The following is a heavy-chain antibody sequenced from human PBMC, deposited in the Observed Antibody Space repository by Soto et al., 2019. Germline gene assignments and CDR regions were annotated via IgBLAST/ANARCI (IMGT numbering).Heavy chain of an antibody. D-gene: IGHD5-12*01. Sequence: QVQLVQSGAEVKKPGSSVKVSCKASGGTFSSYAISWVRQPPGQGLEWMGGIIPIFGTANYAQKFQGRVTITADESTSTAYMELSRLRSEDTAVYYCARVKGLEATMEGWFDPWGQGTLVTVSS. CDR3: ARVKGLEATMEGWFDP. J-gene: IGHJ5*02. CDR2: IIPIFGTA. CDR1: GGTFSSYA. V-gene: IGHV1-69*01.